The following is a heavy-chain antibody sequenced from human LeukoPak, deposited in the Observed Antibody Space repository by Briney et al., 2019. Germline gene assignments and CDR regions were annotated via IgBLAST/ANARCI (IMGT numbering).Heavy chain of an antibody. Sequence: GGSLRLSCAASGFTFSNYAMSWVRQAPGKGLKWVSVIYSGGSTYYADSVKGRFTISRDNSKNTLYLQMNSLRAEDTAVYYCARGGNSYDPSDYWGQGTLVTVSS. CDR2: IYSGGST. CDR1: GFTFSNYA. V-gene: IGHV3-66*01. CDR3: ARGGNSYDPSDY. D-gene: IGHD3-22*01. J-gene: IGHJ4*02.